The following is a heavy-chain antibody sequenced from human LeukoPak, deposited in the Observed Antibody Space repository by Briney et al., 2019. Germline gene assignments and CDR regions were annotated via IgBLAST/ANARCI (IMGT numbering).Heavy chain of an antibody. CDR1: GFRFSAYA. V-gene: IGHV3-23*01. Sequence: GGSLSLSCAVSGFRFSAYALTWVRQAPGKGLEWVPSISDSGVYTYYADSVKGRFIASRDFSKNTLYLQLSSLRADDTAIYYCAKWAGDRDSGTYHGPLDHWGQGTLVTVSS. J-gene: IGHJ4*02. CDR2: ISDSGVYT. CDR3: AKWAGDRDSGTYHGPLDH. D-gene: IGHD6-25*01.